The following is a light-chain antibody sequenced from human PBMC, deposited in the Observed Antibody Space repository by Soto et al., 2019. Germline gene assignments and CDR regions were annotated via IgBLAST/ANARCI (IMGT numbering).Light chain of an antibody. CDR3: QQYKSSST. CDR2: DAS. J-gene: IGKJ1*01. V-gene: IGKV1-39*01. CDR1: ETISHF. Sequence: DIEMTQSPSLLSASVGDRVTITCRASETISHFLNWYQQKPGKAPKLLIYDASSLQSGVPSRFSGSGSGADFTLTIGSLQPDDFGVYYCQQYKSSSTFGQGTKVDIK.